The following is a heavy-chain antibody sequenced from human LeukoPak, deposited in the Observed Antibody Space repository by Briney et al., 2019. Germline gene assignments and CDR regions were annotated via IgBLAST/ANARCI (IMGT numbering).Heavy chain of an antibody. Sequence: GGSLRLSCAASGFTFSSYWMSWVRQAPGKGLEWVANIKQDGSEKYYVDSVKGRFTISRDNAKNSLYLQMNSLRAEDTAVYYCARLYYYHSSGSYAFDIWGQGTMVTVSS. D-gene: IGHD3-22*01. CDR1: GFTFSSYW. J-gene: IGHJ3*02. CDR3: ARLYYYHSSGSYAFDI. CDR2: IKQDGSEK. V-gene: IGHV3-7*01.